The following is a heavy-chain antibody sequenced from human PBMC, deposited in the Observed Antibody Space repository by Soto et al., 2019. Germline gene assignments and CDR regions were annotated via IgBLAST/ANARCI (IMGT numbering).Heavy chain of an antibody. V-gene: IGHV1-8*01. D-gene: IGHD2-15*01. CDR2: MNPNSGNT. J-gene: IGHJ4*02. CDR1: GYSFTSD. CDR3: ARAHVTPDCSGGSCYALDY. Sequence: QVQLVQSGAEVKKPGASVKVSCKTSGYSFTSDVNWVRRATGQGLEWMGWMNPNSGNTGYAQKFQGRVTMSRDTSIGTAYMELSGLRSEDTAVYYCARAHVTPDCSGGSCYALDYWGQGSMVTVSS.